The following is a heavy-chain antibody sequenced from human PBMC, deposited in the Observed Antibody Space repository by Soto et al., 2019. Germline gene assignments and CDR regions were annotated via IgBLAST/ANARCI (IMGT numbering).Heavy chain of an antibody. J-gene: IGHJ6*03. Sequence: SGGSLRLSCAASGFTFSSYAMSWVRQAPGKGLEWVSAISGGGGSTYYADSVKGRFTISRDNSKNTLYLQMNSLRAEDTAVYYCARAGAGARYYYYMDVWGKGTTVTVSS. D-gene: IGHD3-10*01. CDR2: ISGGGGST. CDR1: GFTFSSYA. V-gene: IGHV3-23*01. CDR3: ARAGAGARYYYYMDV.